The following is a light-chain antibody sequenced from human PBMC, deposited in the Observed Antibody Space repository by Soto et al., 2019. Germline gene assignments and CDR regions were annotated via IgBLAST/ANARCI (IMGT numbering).Light chain of an antibody. CDR1: QSVSSN. Sequence: EIVMTQSPATLSVSPGERATLSCRASQSVSSNLAWYQQKPGQAPRLLIYRASTRATVIPARFSGSGSGTEFTLTISSRQSEDFAVYYCQQYNNWLSITFGQGTRLEIK. J-gene: IGKJ5*01. CDR3: QQYNNWLSIT. V-gene: IGKV3-15*01. CDR2: RAS.